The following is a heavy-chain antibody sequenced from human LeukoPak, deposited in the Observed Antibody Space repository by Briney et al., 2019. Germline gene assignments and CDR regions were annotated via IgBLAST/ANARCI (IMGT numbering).Heavy chain of an antibody. V-gene: IGHV1-24*01. D-gene: IGHD3-16*01. CDR1: GYTLTELS. J-gene: IGHJ3*02. CDR2: FDPEDGET. CDR3: ARGRLRGPDAFDI. Sequence: ASVKVSCKVSGYTLTELSMHWVRQAPGKGLEWMGGFDPEDGETIYAQKFQGRVTMTRDTSISTAYMELSRLRADDTAVYYCARGRLRGPDAFDIWGQGTMVTVSS.